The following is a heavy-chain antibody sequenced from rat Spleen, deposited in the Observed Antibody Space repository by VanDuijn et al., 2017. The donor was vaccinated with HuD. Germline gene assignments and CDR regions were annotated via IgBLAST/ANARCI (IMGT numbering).Heavy chain of an antibody. J-gene: IGHJ2*01. V-gene: IGHV5-22*01. CDR3: ARSGYGGYYFDY. D-gene: IGHD1-11*01. CDR2: ISYDGSST. Sequence: EVQLVESGGGVVQPGRSMRLSCAASGFTFSHFYMAWVRQAPTKGLEWVATISYDGSSTYYRDSVKGRFTISRDNAKSTLFLRMDSLRSEDTATYYCARSGYGGYYFDYWGQGVMVTVSS. CDR1: GFTFSHFY.